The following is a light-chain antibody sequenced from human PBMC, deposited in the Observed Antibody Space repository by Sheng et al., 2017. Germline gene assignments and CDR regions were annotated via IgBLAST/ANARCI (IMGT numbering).Light chain of an antibody. Sequence: DIVMTQFPDSLSVSLGERATINCKSSQSVLSSSNNKNYLAWYQQKPGQPPKLLFYWASTRGSGVPDRFSGSGCGTDFTLTISSLQAEDVAVYYCLQYSPTRTFIFGPGTKVDV. J-gene: IGKJ3*01. CDR2: WAS. CDR3: LQYSPTRTFI. V-gene: IGKV4-1*01. CDR1: QSVLSSSNNKNY.